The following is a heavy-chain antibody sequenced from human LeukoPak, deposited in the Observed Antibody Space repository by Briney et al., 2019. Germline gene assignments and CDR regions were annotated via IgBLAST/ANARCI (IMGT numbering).Heavy chain of an antibody. Sequence: PGGSLRLSCAASGFTFSSYAMSWVRQAPGKGLEWVSAISGSAYSTYYADSVKGRFTISRDNSKNTLYLQMNSLRAEDTAVYYCAKTLSSYGGSDYWGQGTLVTVSS. J-gene: IGHJ4*02. CDR2: ISGSAYST. D-gene: IGHD4-23*01. CDR3: AKTLSSYGGSDY. CDR1: GFTFSSYA. V-gene: IGHV3-23*01.